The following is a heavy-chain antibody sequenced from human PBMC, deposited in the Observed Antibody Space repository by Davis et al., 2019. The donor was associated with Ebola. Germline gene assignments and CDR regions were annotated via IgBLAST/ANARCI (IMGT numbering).Heavy chain of an antibody. CDR2: IYGGDMYDSGST. CDR3: ARAVGIAAWFDP. CDR1: GASISSFY. J-gene: IGHJ5*02. D-gene: IGHD6-6*01. Sequence: SETLSLTCTVSGASISSFYWSWIRQPPGKGLEWIGDIYGGDMYDSGSTNYNPSLKSRVTISVDTSKNQFSLKLSSVTAADTAVYYCARAVGIAAWFDPWGQGTLVTVSS. V-gene: IGHV4-59*12.